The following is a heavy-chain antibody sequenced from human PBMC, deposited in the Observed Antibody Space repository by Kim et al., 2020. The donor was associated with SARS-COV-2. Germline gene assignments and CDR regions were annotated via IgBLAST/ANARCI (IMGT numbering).Heavy chain of an antibody. CDR2: MNPNSGNT. Sequence: VKVSCKASGYTFTSYDINWVRQATGQGLEWMGWMNPNSGNTGYAQKFQGRVTMTRNTSISTAYMELSSLRSEDTAVYYCARGQGNFDWLDTRLHYYYYYGMDVWGQGTTVTVSS. V-gene: IGHV1-8*01. CDR1: GYTFTSYD. D-gene: IGHD3-9*01. J-gene: IGHJ6*02. CDR3: ARGQGNFDWLDTRLHYYYYYGMDV.